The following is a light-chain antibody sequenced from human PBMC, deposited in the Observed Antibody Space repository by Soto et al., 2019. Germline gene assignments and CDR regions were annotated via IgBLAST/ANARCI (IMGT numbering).Light chain of an antibody. Sequence: DIQLTQCPAAVSASVCEIVTITCRASQNIGTSFSWYQHKPCKAPKLLMFDVSNLESGVPSRFSGSGSGTEFTLTISSLQPDDFATYYCQQYNSYPGTFGQGTKVDIK. CDR1: QNIGTS. CDR2: DVS. J-gene: IGKJ1*01. CDR3: QQYNSYPGT. V-gene: IGKV1-5*01.